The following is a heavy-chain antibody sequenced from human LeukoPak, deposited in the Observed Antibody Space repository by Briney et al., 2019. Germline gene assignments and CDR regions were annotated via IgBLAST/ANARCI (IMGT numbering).Heavy chain of an antibody. Sequence: GGSLRLSCTASGFIFDTHTLTWVRQAPGKGLEWVASISGSGDSTNYGDSVKGRFTISRDNFKRTVHLEMSNLRADGTAMYYCVRRAAVRGMDFWGLGTTVIVSS. V-gene: IGHV3-23*01. D-gene: IGHD1-14*01. CDR3: VRRAAVRGMDF. J-gene: IGHJ6*02. CDR1: GFIFDTHT. CDR2: ISGSGDST.